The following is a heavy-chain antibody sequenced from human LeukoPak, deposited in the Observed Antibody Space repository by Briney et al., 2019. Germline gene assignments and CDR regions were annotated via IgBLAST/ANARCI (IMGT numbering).Heavy chain of an antibody. D-gene: IGHD4-17*01. J-gene: IGHJ4*02. CDR2: IYYSGST. V-gene: IGHV4-39*01. CDR3: ARGYGVPPYFDY. Sequence: SETLSLTCTVSGGSISSSIYYWGWIRQPPGKGLEWIGSIYYSGSTYYNPSLKSRVTISVDTSKNQFSLKLSSVTAADTAVYYCARGYGVPPYFDYWGQGTLVTVSS. CDR1: GGSISSSIYY.